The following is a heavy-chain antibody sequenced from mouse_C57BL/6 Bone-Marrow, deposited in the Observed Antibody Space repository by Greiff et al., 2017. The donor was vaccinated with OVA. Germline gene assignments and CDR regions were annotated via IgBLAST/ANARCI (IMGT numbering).Heavy chain of an antibody. Sequence: QVQLQQPGAELVKPGASVKMSCKASGYTFTSYWITWVKQRPGQGLEWIGDIYPGSGSTNYNEKFKSKATLTVDTSSSTAYMQLSRMTSEDYAVYYCARGRLPQYAMDYWGQGTSVTVSS. D-gene: IGHD2-1*01. J-gene: IGHJ4*01. CDR2: IYPGSGST. V-gene: IGHV1-55*01. CDR3: ARGRLPQYAMDY. CDR1: GYTFTSYW.